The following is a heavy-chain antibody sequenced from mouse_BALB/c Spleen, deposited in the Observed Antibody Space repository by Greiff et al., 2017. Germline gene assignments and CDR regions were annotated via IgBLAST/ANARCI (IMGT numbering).Heavy chain of an antibody. CDR2: INPSNGGT. CDR3: TRESYYRYDAAVVYFDY. J-gene: IGHJ2*01. V-gene: IGHV1S81*02. D-gene: IGHD2-14*01. CDR1: GYTFTSYY. Sequence: VQLQQPGAELVKPGASVKLSCKASGYTFTSYYMYWVKQRPGQGLEWIGGINPSNGGTNFNEKFKSKATLTVDKSSSTAYMQLSSLTSEDSAVYYWTRESYYRYDAAVVYFDYWGQGTTLTVSS.